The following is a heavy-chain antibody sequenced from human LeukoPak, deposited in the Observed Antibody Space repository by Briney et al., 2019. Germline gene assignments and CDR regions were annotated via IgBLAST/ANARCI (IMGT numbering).Heavy chain of an antibody. J-gene: IGHJ5*02. CDR1: GFTFSSYA. Sequence: QPGRSLRLSCAASGFTFSSYALSWVRHAPGKGLEGVSTLSDRTYYAESVKGRFTNSRDNSKNTLYLQMNSLRAEDTAVYYCARVNYDILTGPAGVLGNWFDPWGQGTLVTVSS. CDR2: LSDRT. D-gene: IGHD3-9*01. CDR3: ARVNYDILTGPAGVLGNWFDP. V-gene: IGHV3-23*01.